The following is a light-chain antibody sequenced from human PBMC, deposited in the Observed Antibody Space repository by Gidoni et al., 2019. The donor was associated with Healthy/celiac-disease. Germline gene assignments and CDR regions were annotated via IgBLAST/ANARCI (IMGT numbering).Light chain of an antibody. V-gene: IGKV1-39*01. Sequence: DIQMTQHPSSLSASVGDRVTITCRASQSISSYLNWYQQKPGKAPKLLIYAASSLQSGVPSRFSGSGSGTDFTLTISSLQPEDFATYYCQQSYSTPPTFGQGTKVEIK. CDR3: QQSYSTPPT. CDR1: QSISSY. CDR2: AAS. J-gene: IGKJ1*01.